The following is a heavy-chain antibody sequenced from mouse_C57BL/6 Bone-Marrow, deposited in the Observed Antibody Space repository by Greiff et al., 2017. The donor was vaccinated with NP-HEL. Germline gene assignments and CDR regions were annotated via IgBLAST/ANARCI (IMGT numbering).Heavy chain of an antibody. V-gene: IGHV1-64*01. CDR3: ARFPHYYGSSRDY. D-gene: IGHD1-1*01. CDR1: GYTFTSYW. Sequence: VQLQQPGAELVKPGASVKLSCKASGYTFTSYWMHWVKQRPGQGLEWIGMIHPNSGSTNYNEKFKSKATLTVDKSSSTAYMQLSSLTSEDSAVYYCARFPHYYGSSRDYWGQGTTLTVSS. J-gene: IGHJ2*01. CDR2: IHPNSGST.